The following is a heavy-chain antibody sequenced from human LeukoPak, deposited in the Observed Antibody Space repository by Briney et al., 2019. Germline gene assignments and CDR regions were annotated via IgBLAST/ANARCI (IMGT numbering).Heavy chain of an antibody. CDR2: IYYSGST. J-gene: IGHJ5*02. V-gene: IGHV4-30-4*08. CDR3: ARGEGGYCSSTSCSNWFDP. D-gene: IGHD2-2*01. Sequence: LRLSCAASGFTFSSYAMSWVRQPPGKGLEWIGYIYYSGSTYYNPSLKSRVTISIDTSKNQFSLKLSSVTAADTAVYYCARGEGGYCSSTSCSNWFDPWGQGTLVTVSS. CDR1: GFTFSSYA.